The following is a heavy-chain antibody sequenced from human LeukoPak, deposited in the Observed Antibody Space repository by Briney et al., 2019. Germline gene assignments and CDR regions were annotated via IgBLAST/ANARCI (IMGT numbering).Heavy chain of an antibody. D-gene: IGHD3-10*01. CDR2: ISYDGSNK. J-gene: IGHJ6*02. V-gene: IGHV3-30*14. CDR1: GFTFSSYA. CDR3: ASRARSGYYYGMDV. Sequence: GGSLRLSCAASGFTFSSYAMHWVRQAPGKGLEWVAVISYDGSNKYYADSVKGRFTISRDNPKNMLYLQMNSLRAEDTAVYYCASRARSGYYYGMDVWGQGTTVTVSS.